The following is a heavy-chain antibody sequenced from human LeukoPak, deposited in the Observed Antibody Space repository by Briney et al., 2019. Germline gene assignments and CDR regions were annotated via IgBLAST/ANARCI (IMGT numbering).Heavy chain of an antibody. V-gene: IGHV3-48*03. CDR1: GFTFSSYE. CDR2: ISSSGRTA. J-gene: IGHJ4*02. Sequence: GGSLRLSCVASGFTFSSYEMNWVRQTPGKGLEWVSYISSSGRTAYYADSVRGRFTISRDNAKNSPYLQMNSLRAEDTAVYYCAREVRYFALGDYWGQGTLVTVSS. CDR3: AREVRYFALGDY. D-gene: IGHD3-9*01.